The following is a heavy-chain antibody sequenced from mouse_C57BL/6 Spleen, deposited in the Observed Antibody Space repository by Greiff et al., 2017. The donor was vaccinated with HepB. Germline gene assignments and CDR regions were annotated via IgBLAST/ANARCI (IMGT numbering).Heavy chain of an antibody. CDR3: ARGGNYGSYYAMDY. J-gene: IGHJ4*01. Sequence: VQLQQSGAELARPGASVKLSCKASGYTFTSYGISWVKQRTGQGLEWIGEIYPRSGNTYYNEKFKGKATLTADKSSSTAYMELRSLTSEDSAVYFCARGGNYGSYYAMDYWGQGTSVTVSS. CDR1: GYTFTSYG. D-gene: IGHD2-1*01. V-gene: IGHV1-81*01. CDR2: IYPRSGNT.